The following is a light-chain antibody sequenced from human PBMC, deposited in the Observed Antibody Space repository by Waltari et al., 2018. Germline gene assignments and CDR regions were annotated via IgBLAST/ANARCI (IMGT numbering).Light chain of an antibody. CDR2: EDR. J-gene: IGLJ1*01. CDR1: TLAETY. CDR3: QTWGSSTSYV. Sequence: SSDLTLPPSVSVSPGPTATITCSGETLAETYAPWYQLKSGQSPVLVIYEDRRRPSGIPGRFSGSNSGNTATLTITGTQATDEADYYCQTWGSSTSYVFGSGTKVTVL. V-gene: IGLV3-1*01.